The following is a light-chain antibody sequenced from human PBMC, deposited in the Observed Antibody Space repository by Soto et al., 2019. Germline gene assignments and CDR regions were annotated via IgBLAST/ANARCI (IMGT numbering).Light chain of an antibody. CDR1: SSNIGAHYD. Sequence: QSVLTQPPSVSGARGQRVTISCTGSSSNIGAHYDVHWYQQLPGTAPKLLIYGNSNRPSGVPDRFSGSKSGTSASLAITGLQAEDEADYYCQSYDNSLSVYVFGTGTKLTVL. V-gene: IGLV1-40*01. CDR3: QSYDNSLSVYV. J-gene: IGLJ1*01. CDR2: GNS.